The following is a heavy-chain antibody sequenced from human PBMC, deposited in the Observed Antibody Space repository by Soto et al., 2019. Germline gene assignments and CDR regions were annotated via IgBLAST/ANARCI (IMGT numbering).Heavy chain of an antibody. CDR2: ISYDGSNK. D-gene: IGHD3-10*01. V-gene: IGHV3-30*03. CDR3: AVTTGSGGFDP. Sequence: QVQLVESGGGVVQPGRSLRLSCAASGFTLSSHGMHWVRQAPGKGLEWVAVISYDGSNKYYADSVKGRFTTSRDNSKNTLYLQMNSLRTEDTAVYYCAVTTGSGGFDPWGQGTLVTVSS. J-gene: IGHJ5*02. CDR1: GFTLSSHG.